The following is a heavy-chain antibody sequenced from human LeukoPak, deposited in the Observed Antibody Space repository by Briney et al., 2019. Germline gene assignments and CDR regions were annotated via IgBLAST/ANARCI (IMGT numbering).Heavy chain of an antibody. CDR2: INTDGSTA. V-gene: IGHV3-74*01. J-gene: IGHJ4*02. Sequence: PGASLRLSCAASGFTFSSYWMHWVRQVPGRGLVWVSRINTDGSTASYADSVKGRFTIFRDNAKNSLYLQMNSLRAEATAVYYCAGHTYSWKGSRFDYWGQGTLVTVSS. CDR1: GFTFSSYW. CDR3: AGHTYSWKGSRFDY. D-gene: IGHD1-20*01.